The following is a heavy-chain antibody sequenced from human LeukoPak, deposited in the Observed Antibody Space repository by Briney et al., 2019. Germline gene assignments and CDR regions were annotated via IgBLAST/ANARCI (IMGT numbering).Heavy chain of an antibody. CDR3: TRGLGYSGHFDY. CDR1: GGSIGNSNW. J-gene: IGHJ4*02. D-gene: IGHD5-12*01. CDR2: IYHSGST. Sequence: PSGTLSLTCAVSGGSIGNSNWWSWVRQTPGKGLEWIGEIYHSGSTNYNPSLKSRVTISVDKSKNQFSLKLSSVTAADTAVYYCTRGLGYSGHFDYWGQGTLVTVSS. V-gene: IGHV4-4*02.